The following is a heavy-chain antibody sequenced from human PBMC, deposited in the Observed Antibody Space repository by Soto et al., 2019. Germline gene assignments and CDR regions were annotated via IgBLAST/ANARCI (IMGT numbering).Heavy chain of an antibody. Sequence: SETLSLTCAVSGGSFSSGIWWSWVRQPPGKGLEWIGEIYHSGSTNQNLSLRSRVTISVDKSKNQFSLNLSSVTAADTAVYYCTRRGNPYIAVEPAPYKWFDPWGQGILVTVSS. CDR3: TRRGNPYIAVEPAPYKWFDP. CDR1: GGSFSSGIW. V-gene: IGHV4-4*02. J-gene: IGHJ5*02. CDR2: IYHSGST. D-gene: IGHD2-2*01.